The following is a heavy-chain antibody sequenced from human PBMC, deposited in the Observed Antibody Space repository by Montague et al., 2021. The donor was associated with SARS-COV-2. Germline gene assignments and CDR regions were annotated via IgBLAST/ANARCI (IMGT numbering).Heavy chain of an antibody. J-gene: IGHJ4*02. CDR2: INHSGGT. D-gene: IGHD3-22*01. V-gene: IGHV4-34*01. CDR1: GGSFSGYY. CDR3: ASFPSGYYDSSGYHI. Sequence: SETLSLTCAVYGGSFSGYYWSWIRQPPGKGLEWIGEINHSGGTNYNPSLKSRVTISVDTSKNQFSLKLSSVTAADTAVYYCASFPSGYYDSSGYHIWGQGTLVTVSS.